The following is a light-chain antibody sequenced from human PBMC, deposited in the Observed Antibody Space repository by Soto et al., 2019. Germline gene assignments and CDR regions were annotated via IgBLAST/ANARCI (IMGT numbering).Light chain of an antibody. V-gene: IGKV1-8*01. J-gene: IGKJ1*01. Sequence: AIRMTQSPSSFSASTGDRGTITCRASQGISSYLAWYQQQPGKAPKLLIYAASTLQSGVPSRFSGSGSGTDFTLTISCLQSEDFATYYCQQYYSYPQTFGQGTKVEIK. CDR1: QGISSY. CDR2: AAS. CDR3: QQYYSYPQT.